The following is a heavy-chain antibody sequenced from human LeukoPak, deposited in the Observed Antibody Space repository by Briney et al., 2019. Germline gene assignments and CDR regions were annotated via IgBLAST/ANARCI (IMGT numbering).Heavy chain of an antibody. CDR2: IYHSGST. V-gene: IGHV4-38-2*02. CDR1: GYSISSGYY. CDR3: ARDGGTYGFRRTYYFDY. D-gene: IGHD1-26*01. Sequence: PSETLSLTCTVSGYSISSGYYWGWIRQPPGKGLEWIGSIYHSGSTYYNPSLKSRVTISVDTSKNQFSLKLSSVTAADTAVYYCARDGGTYGFRRTYYFDYWGQGSLVTVSS. J-gene: IGHJ4*02.